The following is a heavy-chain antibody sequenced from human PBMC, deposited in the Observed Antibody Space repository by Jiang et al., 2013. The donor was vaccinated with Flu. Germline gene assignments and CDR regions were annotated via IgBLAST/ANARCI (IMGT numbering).Heavy chain of an antibody. D-gene: IGHD6-19*01. Sequence: SLTCTVSGGSIGSYYWNWIRQPPGKGLEWIGYIYYSGSTDYDPSLKSRVTISVDTSKNQFSLKLKSLTAADTAVYYCARGEGAVAGLGWFDPWGQGTLVTVSS. CDR1: GGSIGSYY. CDR2: IYYSGST. V-gene: IGHV4-59*01. CDR3: ARGEGAVAGLGWFDP. J-gene: IGHJ5*02.